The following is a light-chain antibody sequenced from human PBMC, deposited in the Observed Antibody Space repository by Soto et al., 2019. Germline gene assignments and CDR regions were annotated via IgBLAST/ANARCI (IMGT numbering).Light chain of an antibody. CDR2: WAS. CDR3: QQYYSTPPYT. V-gene: IGKV4-1*01. Sequence: DIVMTQSPESLAVSLGERATINCKSSQSILYRSNNKNYLAWYRQKPGQPPKLLICWASIRESGVPDRISGSGSGTDFTLTISSLQAEDVAVYYCQQYYSTPPYTFGQGTKLEIK. J-gene: IGKJ2*01. CDR1: QSILYRSNNKNY.